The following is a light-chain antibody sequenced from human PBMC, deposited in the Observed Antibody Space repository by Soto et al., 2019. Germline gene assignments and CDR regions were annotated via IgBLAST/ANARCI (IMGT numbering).Light chain of an antibody. CDR1: WTITTS. CDR3: QQNYSLPIT. J-gene: IGKJ5*01. CDR2: AAS. V-gene: IGKV1-39*01. Sequence: IPMTQSPSSMSASXGDRVTIGCRASWTITTSLNGYRQIPAKAPEIXXYAASSLQRGSPPRFGGRGSATDFTRPITGLQPEDFATYYCQQNYSLPITFGQGTRLEIK.